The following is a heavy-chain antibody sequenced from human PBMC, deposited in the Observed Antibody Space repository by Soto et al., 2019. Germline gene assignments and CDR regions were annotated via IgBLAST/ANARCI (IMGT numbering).Heavy chain of an antibody. V-gene: IGHV4-39*01. CDR3: ADMRGQWLPRD. CDR2: IYRTGTA. Sequence: SETLSLTCTFSGASIPGIDSYWAWLRQPPGKGLEWLGTIYRTGTAYYNPSLKSRVTLSVDTSKNQFFLNLNSVSAADTAIYFCADMRGQWLPRDWGQGTLVTVS. D-gene: IGHD6-19*01. J-gene: IGHJ4*02. CDR1: GASIPGIDSY.